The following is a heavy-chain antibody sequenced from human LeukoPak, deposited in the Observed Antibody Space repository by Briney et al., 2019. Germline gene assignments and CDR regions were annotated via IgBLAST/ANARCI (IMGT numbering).Heavy chain of an antibody. CDR3: ARHYRGVGIRPIDY. CDR1: GGSISSSSYY. V-gene: IGHV4-39*01. D-gene: IGHD1-26*01. CDR2: IYYSGST. J-gene: IGHJ4*02. Sequence: SETLSLTCTVSGGSISSSSYYWGWIRQPPGKGLEWIGSIYYSGSTYCNPSLKSRVTISVDTSKNQFSLKLSSVTAADTAVYYCARHYRGVGIRPIDYWGQGTLVTVSS.